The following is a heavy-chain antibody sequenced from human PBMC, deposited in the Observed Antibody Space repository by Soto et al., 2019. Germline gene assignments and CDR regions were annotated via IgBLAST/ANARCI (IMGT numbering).Heavy chain of an antibody. CDR1: GCTFSSYA. V-gene: IGHV1-69*13. Sequence: GASVKVSCKASGCTFSSYAISWVRQAPGQGLEWMGGIIPIFGRANYAQKFQGRVTITADESTSTAYMELSSLRSGDTAMFYCAREYRLRSSRYGLDVGAKETWVPAPQ. J-gene: IGHJ6*04. CDR2: IIPIFGRA. D-gene: IGHD1-26*01. CDR3: AREYRLRSSRYGLDV.